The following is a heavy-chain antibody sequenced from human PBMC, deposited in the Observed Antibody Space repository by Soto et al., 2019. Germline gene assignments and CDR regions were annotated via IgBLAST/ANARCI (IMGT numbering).Heavy chain of an antibody. V-gene: IGHV3-48*03. D-gene: IGHD3-10*01. CDR1: GFTYGAYE. J-gene: IGHJ6*02. CDR3: ARELRTLDRGVTYSMDV. Sequence: EVQLVESGGGLVQPGGSLRLSCAVSGFTYGAYEMNWVRQAPGKGLEWVAYISSSGSIRYYADSVQGRFTISRDSANNSLYLLMNSLRAEDTAVYYCARELRTLDRGVTYSMDVWGQGTTVTVTS. CDR2: ISSSGSIR.